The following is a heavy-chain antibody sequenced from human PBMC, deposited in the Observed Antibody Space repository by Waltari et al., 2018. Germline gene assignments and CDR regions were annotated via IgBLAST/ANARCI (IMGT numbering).Heavy chain of an antibody. Sequence: QVPLQESGPGRLKPWGPLSLPCTASGGSVNTLYGAWIRRPAGRGLEWVGRVFSSGGTNYNSSLKSRVTMSVDTSKNQISLKLTSGTAADTGIYYCARGRGLQGFNFYYDMDVWGKGSAVTVSS. D-gene: IGHD4-4*01. CDR2: VFSSGGT. V-gene: IGHV4-4*07. J-gene: IGHJ6*03. CDR1: GGSVNTLY. CDR3: ARGRGLQGFNFYYDMDV.